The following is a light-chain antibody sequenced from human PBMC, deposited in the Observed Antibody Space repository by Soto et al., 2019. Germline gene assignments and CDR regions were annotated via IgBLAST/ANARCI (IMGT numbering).Light chain of an antibody. J-gene: IGKJ4*01. Sequence: IQLTQSPSSLSASVGDRVTITFRASQGIRTYLAWYQQKPGIAPKLLIYGASTLQSGVPSRFSGSGSGTDFTLTISYLQPEDFATYFCQQLHSFPLTFGGGTKVEIK. V-gene: IGKV1-9*01. CDR2: GAS. CDR1: QGIRTY. CDR3: QQLHSFPLT.